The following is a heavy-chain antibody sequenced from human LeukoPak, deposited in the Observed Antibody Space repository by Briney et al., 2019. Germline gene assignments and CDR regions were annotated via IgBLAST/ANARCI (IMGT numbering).Heavy chain of an antibody. CDR2: IKQDGSEK. V-gene: IGHV3-7*01. D-gene: IGHD2-2*01. Sequence: GGSLRLSCAASGFTFSSYWMSWVRQAPGKGLEWVANIKQDGSEKYYVDSVKGRFTITRDNAKNSLYLQMNSLRAEDTAVYYCARLKLLWSNYFDYWGQGTLVTV. CDR1: GFTFSSYW. CDR3: ARLKLLWSNYFDY. J-gene: IGHJ4*02.